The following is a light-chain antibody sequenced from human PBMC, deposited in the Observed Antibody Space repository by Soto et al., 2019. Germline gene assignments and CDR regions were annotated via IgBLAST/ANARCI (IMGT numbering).Light chain of an antibody. CDR1: SSNIGSNS. Sequence: QSVLTQPPSASGTPGQRVAISCSGNSSNIGSNSVNWYQHLPGTAPKLLVCSNNRRPSGVPDRISGSKSGASASLAFSGLQSEDEAEYFCAAWDDSLNGWVFGGGTKLTVL. V-gene: IGLV1-44*01. J-gene: IGLJ3*02. CDR2: SNN. CDR3: AAWDDSLNGWV.